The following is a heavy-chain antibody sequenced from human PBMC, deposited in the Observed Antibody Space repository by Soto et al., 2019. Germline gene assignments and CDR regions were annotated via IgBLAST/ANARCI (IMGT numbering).Heavy chain of an antibody. CDR2: IYYSGST. J-gene: IGHJ4*02. CDR1: GGSISSSSYY. CDR3: AREYSSSWGAKKYYFDY. Sequence: SETLSLTCTVSGGSISSSSYYWGWIRQPPGKGLEWIGSIYYSGSTYYNPSLKSRVTISVDTSKNQFSLKLSSVTAADTAVYYCAREYSSSWGAKKYYFDYWGQGTLVTVSS. V-gene: IGHV4-39*01. D-gene: IGHD6-13*01.